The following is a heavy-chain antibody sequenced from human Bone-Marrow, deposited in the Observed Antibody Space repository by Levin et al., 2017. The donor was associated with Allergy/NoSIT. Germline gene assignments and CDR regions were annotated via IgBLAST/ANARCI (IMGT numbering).Heavy chain of an antibody. J-gene: IGHJ3*02. CDR3: ARVEEIVVVPAAIRAHLDAFDI. CDR2: IIPILGIA. CDR1: GGTFSSYT. V-gene: IGHV1-69*02. Sequence: SVKVSCKASGGTFSSYTISWVRQAPGQGLEWMGRIIPILGIANYAQKFQGRVTITADKSTSTAYMELSSLRSEDTAVYYCARVEEIVVVPAAIRAHLDAFDIWGQGTMVTVSS. D-gene: IGHD2-2*02.